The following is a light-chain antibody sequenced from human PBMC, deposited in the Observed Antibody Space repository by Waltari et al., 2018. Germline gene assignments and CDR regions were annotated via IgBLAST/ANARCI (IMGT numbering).Light chain of an antibody. V-gene: IGLV3-27*01. J-gene: IGLJ2*01. CDR3: YCAADDNRL. CDR2: KDT. CDR1: ILAKKY. Sequence: SYELTQPSSVSVSPGQTAKLSCSGNILAKKYARWFQQKPGQAPVLIIYKDTERPSGIHERFSGSSSGTTVTLTVSGAQVEDEADYYCYCAADDNRLFGGGTKLTVL.